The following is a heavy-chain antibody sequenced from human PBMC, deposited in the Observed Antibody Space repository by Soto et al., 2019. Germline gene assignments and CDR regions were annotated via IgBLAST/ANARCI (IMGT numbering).Heavy chain of an antibody. D-gene: IGHD3-22*01. CDR2: IYYSGST. V-gene: IGHV4-30-4*01. CDR3: ARGSYYYDSSGYYQY. J-gene: IGHJ4*02. CDR1: GDSISSGDYY. Sequence: PSETLSLTCTVSGDSISSGDYYWSWIRQPPGKGLEWIGCIYYSGSTYYNPSLKRRVTISVDTSKNQFSLQLSSVTAADTAVYYCARGSYYYDSSGYYQYWGQGTRVTVSS.